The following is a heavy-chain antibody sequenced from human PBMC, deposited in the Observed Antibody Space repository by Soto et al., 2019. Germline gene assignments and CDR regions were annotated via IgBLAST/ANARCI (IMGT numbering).Heavy chain of an antibody. CDR3: AREVQVHTPAFVY. CDR2: ISPMFGAA. Sequence: QVQLVQSGAEMKKPGSSVKVSCQSSGGTFNTYAMHWVRQAPGQGPEWMGDISPMFGAANYAPKFQGRVTITADESTGTSYMQLSSLTSEDTALCFCAREVQVHTPAFVYWGQGTLVTVSS. CDR1: GGTFNTYA. D-gene: IGHD3-10*01. J-gene: IGHJ4*02. V-gene: IGHV1-69*19.